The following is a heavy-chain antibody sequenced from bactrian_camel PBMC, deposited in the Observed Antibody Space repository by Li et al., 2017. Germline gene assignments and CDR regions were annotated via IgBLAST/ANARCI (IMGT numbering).Heavy chain of an antibody. Sequence: HVQLVESGGGSVQAGGSLRLSCVVSGYTYHIRDHCTAWFRQAPGKEREQIYGGYTGGGTTYYHDSIKGRFASSRDNTKKTLYLQMNNLKPEDTAIYYCASAPGYALDPLGPREYKFWGQGTQVTVS. CDR3: ASAPGYALDPLGPREYKF. CDR2: GYTGGGTT. J-gene: IGHJ4*01. V-gene: IGHV3S1*01. D-gene: IGHD3*01. CDR1: GYTYHIRDHC.